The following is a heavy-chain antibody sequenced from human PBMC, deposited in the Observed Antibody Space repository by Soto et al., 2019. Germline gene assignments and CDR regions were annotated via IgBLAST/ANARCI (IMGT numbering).Heavy chain of an antibody. V-gene: IGHV1-24*01. CDR3: ATDHWLYEGVTWFDP. J-gene: IGHJ5*02. CDR1: GYTLTELS. D-gene: IGHD3-16*02. CDR2: FDPEDGET. Sequence: ASVKVSCKVSGYTLTELSMHWVRQAPGKGLEWMGGFDPEDGETIYAQKFQGRVTMTEDTSTDTAYMELSSLRSEDTAVYYCATDHWLYEGVTWFDPWGQGTLVTVSS.